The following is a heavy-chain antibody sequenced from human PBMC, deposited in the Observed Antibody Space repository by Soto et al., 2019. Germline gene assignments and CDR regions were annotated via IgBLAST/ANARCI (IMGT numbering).Heavy chain of an antibody. Sequence: PGESLKISCRGSGYSFSPYWIGWVRQMPGKGLEWMGRIDPTDSYSTFSPSFEGHVTISADKSISIVYLQWSSLKASDTATYYCARTFLTPQYYFGLDVWGQGTTVNVS. D-gene: IGHD7-27*01. CDR1: GYSFSPYW. CDR3: ARTFLTPQYYFGLDV. J-gene: IGHJ6*02. V-gene: IGHV5-10-1*01. CDR2: IDPTDSYS.